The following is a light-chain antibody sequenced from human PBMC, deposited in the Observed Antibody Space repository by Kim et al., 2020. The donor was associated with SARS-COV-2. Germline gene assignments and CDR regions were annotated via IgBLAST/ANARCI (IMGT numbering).Light chain of an antibody. CDR2: DVS. CDR3: CSYTSRSTLYV. J-gene: IGLJ1*01. CDR1: STDIRTYNY. V-gene: IGLV2-14*03. Sequence: QSITLACTGTSTDIRTYNYVSWYQQHPGKAPKLMICDVSKRPSGVSNRFSGSKSGYTASLTISGLQAEDEADYYCCSYTSRSTLYVFGTGTKVTVL.